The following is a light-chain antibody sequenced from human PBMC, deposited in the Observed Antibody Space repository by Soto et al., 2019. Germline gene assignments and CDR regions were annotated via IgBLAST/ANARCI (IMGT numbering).Light chain of an antibody. J-gene: IGLJ1*01. CDR3: CSYAGRYTYV. V-gene: IGLV1-40*01. CDR2: GNS. CDR1: SSNIGAGYD. Sequence: QTVVTQPPSVSGAPGQRVTISCTGSSSNIGAGYDVHWYQQLPGTAPKLLIYGNSNRPSGVPDRFSGSKSGNTASLTISGLQAEDEADYYCCSYAGRYTYVFGIGTKVTVL.